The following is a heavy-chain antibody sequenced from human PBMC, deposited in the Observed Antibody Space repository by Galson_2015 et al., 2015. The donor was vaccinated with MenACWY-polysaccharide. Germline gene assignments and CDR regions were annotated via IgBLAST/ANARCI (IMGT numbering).Heavy chain of an antibody. Sequence: SLRLSCATSGFIFSNYWMCWVRLTPGKGLEWLGNDKNAGTAKNYVDSAKGRFAFSRDHTKNSLFLQMSSLREEDTAVYYCVTDRHWNSFDCWGQGTLVTVSS. CDR2: DKNAGTAK. V-gene: IGHV3-7*01. CDR3: VTDRHWNSFDC. D-gene: IGHD1/OR15-1a*01. CDR1: GFIFSNYW. J-gene: IGHJ4*02.